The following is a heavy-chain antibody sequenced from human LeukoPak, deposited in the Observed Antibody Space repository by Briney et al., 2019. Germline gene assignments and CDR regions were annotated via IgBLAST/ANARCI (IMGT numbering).Heavy chain of an antibody. CDR3: ARDIMGYYYDSSGYYDY. V-gene: IGHV3-53*01. CDR1: GFTVSSNY. D-gene: IGHD3-22*01. J-gene: IGHJ4*02. CDR2: IYSGGST. Sequence: PGGSLRLSCAASGFTVSSNYMSWVRQAPGKGLEWVSVIYSGGSTYYADSVKGRFTISRDNSKNTLYLQMNSLRAEDTAVYYCARDIMGYYYDSSGYYDYWGQGTLVTVSS.